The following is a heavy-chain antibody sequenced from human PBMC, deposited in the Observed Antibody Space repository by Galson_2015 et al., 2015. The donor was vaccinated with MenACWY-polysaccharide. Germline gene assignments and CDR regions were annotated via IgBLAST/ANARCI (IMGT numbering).Heavy chain of an antibody. V-gene: IGHV4-59*01. D-gene: IGHD2-2*01. CDR2: IYYSGST. Sequence: SETLSLTCTVSGGSLSGSYWSWTRQPPGKGLEWIGYIYYSGSTNYNPSLKSRVTKSLDISKNQFSLKLSSVTAADTAVYYCARSGTSTSWLYYYYGMDVWGQGTTVTVSS. J-gene: IGHJ6*02. CDR3: ARSGTSTSWLYYYYGMDV. CDR1: GGSLSGSY.